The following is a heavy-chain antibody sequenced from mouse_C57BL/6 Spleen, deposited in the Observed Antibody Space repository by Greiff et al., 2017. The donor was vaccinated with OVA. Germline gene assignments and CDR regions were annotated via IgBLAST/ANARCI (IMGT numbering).Heavy chain of an antibody. Sequence: QVQLKQSGAELVRPGTSVKMSCKASGYTFTNYWIGWAKQRPGHGLEWIGDIYPGGGYTNYNEKFKGKATLTVDTSSSTAYMQLSSLTSEDSAVYYCARGGTMYWGKGTLVTVSA. V-gene: IGHV1-63*01. J-gene: IGHJ3*01. D-gene: IGHD1-1*02. CDR1: GYTFTNYW. CDR3: ARGGTMY. CDR2: IYPGGGYT.